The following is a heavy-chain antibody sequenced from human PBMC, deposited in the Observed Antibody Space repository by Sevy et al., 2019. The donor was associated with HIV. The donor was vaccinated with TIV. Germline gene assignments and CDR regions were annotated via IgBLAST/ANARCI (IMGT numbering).Heavy chain of an antibody. J-gene: IGHJ6*02. CDR2: ISYDGSNK. V-gene: IGHV3-30*18. CDR3: AKVPAYSSGWYHYYYGMDV. Sequence: GGSLRLSCAASGFTFTSYGMHWVRQAPGKGLEWVAVISYDGSNKYYADSVKGRFTISRDNSKNTLYLQMNSLRAEDTAAYYCAKVPAYSSGWYHYYYGMDVWGQGTTVTVSS. CDR1: GFTFTSYG. D-gene: IGHD6-19*01.